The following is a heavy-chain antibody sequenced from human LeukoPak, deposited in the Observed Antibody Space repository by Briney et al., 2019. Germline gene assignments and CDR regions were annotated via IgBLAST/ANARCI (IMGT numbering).Heavy chain of an antibody. CDR1: GFTFSSYW. V-gene: IGHV3-74*01. CDR3: PRGGYGHYRYFDY. Sequence: GXXLRLSCAASGFTFSSYWMHWVRHAAGKGLVWVSRINSDGSSTNYADSVKGRFNISRDKAKNKVYLQMNSQRAEDTGVYYCPRGGYGHYRYFDYWRQGTLVTVSS. J-gene: IGHJ4*02. D-gene: IGHD4-17*01. CDR2: INSDGSST.